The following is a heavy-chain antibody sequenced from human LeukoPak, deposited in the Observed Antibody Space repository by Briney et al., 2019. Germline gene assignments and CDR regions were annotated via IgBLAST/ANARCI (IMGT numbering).Heavy chain of an antibody. V-gene: IGHV3-7*03. J-gene: IGHJ4*02. CDR3: ARGLTSDY. CDR1: GFTLSYYW. Sequence: GGSLRLSCAASGFTLSYYWMTWVRQVPGKGLEWVVSIKQDGSEKHYVDSVKGRFTISRDNAEKSLYLQMNSLRAEDTAVYYCARGLTSDYWGQGTLVTVSS. CDR2: IKQDGSEK.